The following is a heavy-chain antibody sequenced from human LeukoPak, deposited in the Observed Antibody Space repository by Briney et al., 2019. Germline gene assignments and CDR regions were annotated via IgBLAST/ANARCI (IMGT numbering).Heavy chain of an antibody. D-gene: IGHD3-3*01. V-gene: IGHV1-8*01. Sequence: ASVKVSCKASGYTFTSYDINWVRQATGQGLEWMGWMNPNSGNTGYAQKFQGRVAMTRNTSISTAYMELSSLRSEDTAVYYCARGLKRITIFGVVITQRAYYYMDVWGKGTTVTVSS. CDR2: MNPNSGNT. CDR3: ARGLKRITIFGVVITQRAYYYMDV. J-gene: IGHJ6*03. CDR1: GYTFTSYD.